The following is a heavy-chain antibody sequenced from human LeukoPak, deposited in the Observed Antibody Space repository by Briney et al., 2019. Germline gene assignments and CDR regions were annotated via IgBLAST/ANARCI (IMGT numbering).Heavy chain of an antibody. Sequence: GGSLRLSCVASGFIFSSYAMTWVRQAPGKQLEWVSVIGSGDTYYADSVKGRFTISRDNSKNTLYLQMNSLSADDTAVYYCAKKPLGDQPLDYWGQGTLVTVSS. CDR2: IGSGDT. CDR3: AKKPLGDQPLDY. J-gene: IGHJ4*02. D-gene: IGHD3-16*01. V-gene: IGHV3-23*01. CDR1: GFIFSSYA.